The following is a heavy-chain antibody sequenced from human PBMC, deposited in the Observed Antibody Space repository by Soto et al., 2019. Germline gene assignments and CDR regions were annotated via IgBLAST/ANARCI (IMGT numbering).Heavy chain of an antibody. J-gene: IGHJ4*02. CDR3: ARRYGGNFDY. CDR1: GGSISSYY. Sequence: QVQLQESGPGLVKPSETLSLTCTVSGGSISSYYWSWIRQPPGKGLEWIGYIYYSGSTSYNTSLKSRVTISVDTSKNQVSLKLSSVTTADTAVYYCARRYGGNFDYWGQGTLVTVSS. D-gene: IGHD1-26*01. V-gene: IGHV4-59*01. CDR2: IYYSGST.